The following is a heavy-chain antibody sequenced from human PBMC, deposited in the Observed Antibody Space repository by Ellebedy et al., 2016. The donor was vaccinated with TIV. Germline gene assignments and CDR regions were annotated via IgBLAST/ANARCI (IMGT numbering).Heavy chain of an antibody. CDR3: ARQTVATSVNDAFDI. J-gene: IGHJ3*02. V-gene: IGHV3-7*01. CDR2: IKQDGSEK. CDR1: GFTFSKYC. Sequence: PGGSLRLSCAASGFTFSKYCMSWVRHVPGKGLEWVANIKQDGSEKYYVDSVKGRFTISRDNAKNSLYLQMNSLRAEDTAVYYCARQTVATSVNDAFDIWGLGTVVTVSS. D-gene: IGHD4-17*01.